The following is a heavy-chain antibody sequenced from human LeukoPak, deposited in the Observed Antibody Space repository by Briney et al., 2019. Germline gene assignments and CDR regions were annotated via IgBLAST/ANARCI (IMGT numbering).Heavy chain of an antibody. V-gene: IGHV5-51*01. CDR2: IYPGDSDT. J-gene: IGHJ3*02. D-gene: IGHD3-16*01. CDR3: ARHTLERRKDNAFDI. CDR1: VYTFSNYW. Sequence: GKSLKISCKGSVYTFSNYWIGWVRQMPGKGLEWMGNIYPGDSDTRYSPSFQGQVTISADKSITTAYLQWRSLKASDTAIYYCARHTLERRKDNAFDIWGQGTMITVSS.